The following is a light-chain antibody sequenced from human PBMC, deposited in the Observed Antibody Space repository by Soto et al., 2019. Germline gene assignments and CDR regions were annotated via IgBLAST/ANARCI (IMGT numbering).Light chain of an antibody. V-gene: IGKV3-15*01. CDR2: GAS. CDR3: QSRT. CDR1: QSVSSN. J-gene: IGKJ1*01. Sequence: EIVMTQAPATLSVSPGERATLSCRASQSVSSNLAWYQQKPGQAPRLLTYGASTRATGIPARFSGSGSGTEFTLTISSLQSEDFAVYYCQSRTFGQGTKVDI.